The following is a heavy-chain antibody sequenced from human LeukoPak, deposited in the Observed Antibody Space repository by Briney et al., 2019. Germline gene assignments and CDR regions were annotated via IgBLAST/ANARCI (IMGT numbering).Heavy chain of an antibody. V-gene: IGHV4-39*01. D-gene: IGHD4-23*01. Sequence: SETLSLTCTVSGGCISSSSYYWGWIRQPPGKGLEWIGSIYYSGSTYYNPSLKSRVTISVDTSKNQFSLKLSSVTAADTAVYYCARQAVASHWYFDLWGRGTLVTVSS. CDR2: IYYSGST. CDR1: GGCISSSSYY. J-gene: IGHJ2*01. CDR3: ARQAVASHWYFDL.